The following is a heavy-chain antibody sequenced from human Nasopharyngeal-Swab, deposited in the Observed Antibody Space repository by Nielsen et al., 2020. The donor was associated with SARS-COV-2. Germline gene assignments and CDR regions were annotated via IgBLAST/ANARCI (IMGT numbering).Heavy chain of an antibody. V-gene: IGHV3-15*01. CDR2: IKSKTDGGTT. J-gene: IGHJ6*02. Sequence: WIRQPPGKGLEWVGRIKSKTDGGTTDYAAPVKGRFTISRDDSKNTLYLQMNSLKTEDTAVYYCTTDVGSSSWHYYYYGMDVWGQGTTVTVSS. D-gene: IGHD6-13*01. CDR3: TTDVGSSSWHYYYYGMDV.